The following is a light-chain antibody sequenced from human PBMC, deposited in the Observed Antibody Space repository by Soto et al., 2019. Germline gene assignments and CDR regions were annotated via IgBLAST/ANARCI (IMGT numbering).Light chain of an antibody. CDR2: GAS. J-gene: IGKJ3*01. CDR3: QRYNNWPS. V-gene: IGKV3-20*01. Sequence: EIVLTQSPGTLSLTQGERATLSCRASQSVSSSYLAWYQQKPGQAPRLLIYGASSRATGIPDRFSGSGSGTDFTLTISRLEPEDFAVYYCQRYNNWPSFGPGGKVDNK. CDR1: QSVSSSY.